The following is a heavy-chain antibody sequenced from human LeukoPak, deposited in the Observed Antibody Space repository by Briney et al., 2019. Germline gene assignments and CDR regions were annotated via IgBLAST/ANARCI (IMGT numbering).Heavy chain of an antibody. CDR1: GDSVSSNSAA. D-gene: IGHD2-2*01. CDR3: TRDGPTTSWYFDY. V-gene: IGHV6-1*01. Sequence: SQTLSLTCAISGDSVSSNSAAWNWIRQSPSRGLEWLGRTYYRSKWYNDYAVSVKSRIIINPDTSKNQVSLQLNSVTPEDTAVYFCTRDGPTTSWYFDYWGQGTLVTVSS. J-gene: IGHJ4*02. CDR2: TYYRSKWYN.